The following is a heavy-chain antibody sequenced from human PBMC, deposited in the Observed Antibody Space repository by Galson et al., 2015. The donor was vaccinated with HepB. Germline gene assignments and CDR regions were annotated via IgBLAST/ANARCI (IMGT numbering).Heavy chain of an antibody. D-gene: IGHD6-19*01. CDR1: GFTVSSNY. J-gene: IGHJ5*02. CDR3: ARDRASSGFNWFDP. V-gene: IGHV3-66*02. Sequence: SLRLSCAASGFTVSSNYMSWVRQAPGKGLEWASVIYSGGSTYYADSVKGRFTISRDNSKNTLYLQMNSLRAEDTAVYYCARDRASSGFNWFDPWGQGTLVTVSS. CDR2: IYSGGST.